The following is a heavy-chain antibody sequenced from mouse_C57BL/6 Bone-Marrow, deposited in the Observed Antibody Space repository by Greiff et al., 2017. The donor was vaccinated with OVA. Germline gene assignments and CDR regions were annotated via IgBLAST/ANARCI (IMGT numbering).Heavy chain of an antibody. D-gene: IGHD1-1*01. V-gene: IGHV2-6*01. CDR3: ARGSSYGEMDY. Sequence: VHLVESGPGLVAPSQSLSITCTVSGFSLTSYGVDWVRQSPGKGLEWLGVIWGVGSTNYNSALKSRLSISKDNSKSQVFLKMNSLQTDDTAMYYCARGSSYGEMDYWGQGTSVTVSS. CDR1: GFSLTSYG. J-gene: IGHJ4*01. CDR2: IWGVGST.